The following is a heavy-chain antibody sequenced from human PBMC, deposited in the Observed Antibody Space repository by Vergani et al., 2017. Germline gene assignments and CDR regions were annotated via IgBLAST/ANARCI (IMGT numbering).Heavy chain of an antibody. CDR1: GFTFSNYW. Sequence: VQLVESGGGLVQPGGSLRLSCTASGFTFSNYWMQWVRQAPGKGLMWVSRINSDGDSTSYADSVKGRFTISRDNAKNTLYLQMDSLRAEDTAVYYCAVVVVPAALVDIWGQGTMVTVSS. V-gene: IGHV3-74*01. CDR3: AVVVVPAALVDI. CDR2: INSDGDST. D-gene: IGHD2-2*01. J-gene: IGHJ3*02.